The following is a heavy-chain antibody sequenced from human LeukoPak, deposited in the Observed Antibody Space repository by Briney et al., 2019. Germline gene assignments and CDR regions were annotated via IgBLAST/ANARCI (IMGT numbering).Heavy chain of an antibody. D-gene: IGHD2-15*01. Sequence: ASVKVSCKASGYTFTSYNINWVRQVTGQGLEWMGWQSPNSGNTGYAQKLQGRVTMTTDTSTSTAYMELRSLRSDDTAVYYCARGQGGYLDYWGQGTLVTVSS. V-gene: IGHV1-8*01. CDR3: ARGQGGYLDY. J-gene: IGHJ4*02. CDR1: GYTFTSYN. CDR2: QSPNSGNT.